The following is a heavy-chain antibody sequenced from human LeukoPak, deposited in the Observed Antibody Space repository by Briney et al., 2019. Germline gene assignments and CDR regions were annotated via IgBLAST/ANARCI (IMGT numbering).Heavy chain of an antibody. D-gene: IGHD2-2*01. J-gene: IGHJ5*02. Sequence: ASVKVSCKASGYTFTNNGISWVRQAPGQGLEWMGWISIYNGNTNYAQKLQDRVTMTTDTSTSIAYMELRSLRSDDTAVYYCARDLGYCSSISCQRNWFDPWGQGTLVTVSS. CDR3: ARDLGYCSSISCQRNWFDP. CDR1: GYTFTNNG. V-gene: IGHV1-18*01. CDR2: ISIYNGNT.